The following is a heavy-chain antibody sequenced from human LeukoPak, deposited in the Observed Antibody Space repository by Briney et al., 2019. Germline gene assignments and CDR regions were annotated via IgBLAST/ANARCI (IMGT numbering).Heavy chain of an antibody. CDR1: GYTFTSYS. J-gene: IGHJ6*03. CDR2: IIPIFGTA. Sequence: ASVKVSCKASGYTFTSYSINWVRQATGQGLEWMGGIIPIFGTANYAQKFQGRVTITTDESTSTAYMELSSLRSEDTAVYYCARGAVAGSYYYYYYMDVWGKGTTVTVSS. V-gene: IGHV1-69*05. CDR3: ARGAVAGSYYYYYYMDV. D-gene: IGHD6-19*01.